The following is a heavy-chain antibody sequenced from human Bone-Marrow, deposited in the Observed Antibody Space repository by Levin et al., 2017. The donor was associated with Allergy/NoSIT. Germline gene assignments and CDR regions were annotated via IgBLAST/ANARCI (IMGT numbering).Heavy chain of an antibody. J-gene: IGHJ4*02. V-gene: IGHV3-23*01. Sequence: QAGGSLRLSCVASGFTFSSNAMNWVRQAPGKGLEWVSTISGSGTGTHYADSVKGRFIISRDNSKNTLFLQMNSLRAEDTAVYYCAKSYSTLSEFDYWGQGTLATVSS. CDR1: GFTFSSNA. CDR2: ISGSGTGT. D-gene: IGHD2/OR15-2a*01. CDR3: AKSYSTLSEFDY.